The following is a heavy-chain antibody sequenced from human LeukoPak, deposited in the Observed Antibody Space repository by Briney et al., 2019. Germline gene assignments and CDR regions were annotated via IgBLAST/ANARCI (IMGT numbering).Heavy chain of an antibody. D-gene: IGHD4-17*01. CDR2: ISYDGSNK. CDR3: ARETVSLDY. CDR1: GFIFSNYG. J-gene: IGHJ4*02. V-gene: IGHV3-30*03. Sequence: GGSLRLSCAASGFIFSNYGMNWVRQAPGKGLEWVAVISYDGSNKYYADSVKGRFTISRDNSKNTLYLQMNSLRAEDTAVYYCARETVSLDYWGQGTLVTVSS.